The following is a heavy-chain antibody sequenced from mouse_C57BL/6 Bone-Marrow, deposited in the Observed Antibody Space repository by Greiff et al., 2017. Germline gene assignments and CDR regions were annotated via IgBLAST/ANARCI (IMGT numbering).Heavy chain of an antibody. Sequence: EVQLQQSGPGLVKPSQSLSLTCSVSGYSITSGYYWYWIRQFPGNKLDRVVYISYDGSNNYNPSLKNRISITRDTSKNQFFLKLNSLTTEDTATYYCARELYDYDGWDFDVWGTGTTVTVSS. D-gene: IGHD2-4*01. J-gene: IGHJ1*03. CDR2: ISYDGSN. CDR1: GYSITSGYY. V-gene: IGHV3-6*01. CDR3: ARELYDYDGWDFDV.